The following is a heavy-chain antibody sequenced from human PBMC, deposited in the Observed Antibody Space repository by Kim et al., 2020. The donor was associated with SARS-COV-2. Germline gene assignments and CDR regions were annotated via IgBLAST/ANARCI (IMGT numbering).Heavy chain of an antibody. CDR2: ISGSGGST. J-gene: IGHJ4*02. CDR1: GFTFSSYA. D-gene: IGHD6-6*01. V-gene: IGHV3-23*01. Sequence: GGSLRLSCAASGFTFSSYAMSWVRQAPGKGLEWVSAISGSGGSTYYADSVKGRFTISRDNSKNTLYLQMNSLRAEDTAVYYCASSSIAARRAFDYWGQGTLVTVSS. CDR3: ASSSIAARRAFDY.